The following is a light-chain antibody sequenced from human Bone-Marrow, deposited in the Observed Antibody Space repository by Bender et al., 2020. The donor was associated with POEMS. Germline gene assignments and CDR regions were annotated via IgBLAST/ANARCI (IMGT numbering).Light chain of an antibody. CDR1: SGSIASKY. Sequence: NFMLTQPHSVSESPGKTVTISCARSSGSIASKYVQWYQQRPGSSPTTVIYEHNQRPSGVPDRFSGSIDSSSNSASLTISGLKTEDEADYYCQSYDSDTVVFGGGTKLTVL. V-gene: IGLV6-57*01. J-gene: IGLJ2*01. CDR3: QSYDSDTVV. CDR2: EHN.